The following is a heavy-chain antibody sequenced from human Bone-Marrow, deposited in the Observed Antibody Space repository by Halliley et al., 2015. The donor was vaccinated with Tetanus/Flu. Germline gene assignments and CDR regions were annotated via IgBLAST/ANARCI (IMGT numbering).Heavy chain of an antibody. Sequence: SRTKYYADSVKGRFTISRDNAKNSLYLQMNSLRDEDTAVYYCARETYYYGSSGYFHPGGFAYWGQGTLVTVSS. CDR2: SRTK. CDR3: ARETYYYGSSGYFHPGGFAY. D-gene: IGHD3-22*01. V-gene: IGHV3-48*02. J-gene: IGHJ4*02.